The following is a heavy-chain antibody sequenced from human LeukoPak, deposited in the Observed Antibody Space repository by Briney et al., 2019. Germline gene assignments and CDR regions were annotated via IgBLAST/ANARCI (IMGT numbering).Heavy chain of an antibody. V-gene: IGHV4-39*01. D-gene: IGHD1-7*01. J-gene: IGHJ3*01. CDR2: IYYSGST. CDR1: GGSISSSSYY. CDR3: ARVGYNWNLWFDF. Sequence: PSETLSLTCTVPGGSISSSSYYWGWIRQPPGKGLEWIGSIYYSGSTYYNPSLKSRVTISVDTSKNQFSLKVNSVTAADTAVYYCARVGYNWNLWFDFWGQGTTVTVSS.